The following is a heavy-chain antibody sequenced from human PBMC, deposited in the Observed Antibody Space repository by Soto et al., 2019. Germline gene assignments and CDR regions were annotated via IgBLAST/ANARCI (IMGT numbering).Heavy chain of an antibody. D-gene: IGHD3-10*01. CDR3: ARDGPLGSGSYFAY. CDR2: ISYDGSNK. Sequence: QVQLVESGGGVVQSGRSLRLSCAASGFTFSSYAMHWVRQAPGKGLEWVAVISYDGSNKYYADSVKGRFIISRDNSKNTRYLHMNSLGAEDTAVYYCARDGPLGSGSYFAYWGQGTLVSVSS. CDR1: GFTFSSYA. V-gene: IGHV3-30-3*01. J-gene: IGHJ4*02.